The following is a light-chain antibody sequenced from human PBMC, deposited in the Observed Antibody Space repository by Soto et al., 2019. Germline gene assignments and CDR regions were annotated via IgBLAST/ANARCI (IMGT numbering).Light chain of an antibody. CDR1: SSNIGSNT. CDR3: AAWDDSLNGYV. Sequence: QAVVTQPPSASGTPGQRVTISCSGSSSNIGSNTVNWYQQLPGTAPKLLIYSHNQRPSGVPDRFSGSKSGTSASLAISGLQSEDEADYYCAAWDDSLNGYVSGTGTKLTVL. J-gene: IGLJ1*01. V-gene: IGLV1-44*01. CDR2: SHN.